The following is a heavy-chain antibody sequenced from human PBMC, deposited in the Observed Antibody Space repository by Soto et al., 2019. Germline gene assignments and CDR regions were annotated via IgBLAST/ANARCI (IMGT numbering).Heavy chain of an antibody. D-gene: IGHD2-2*02. CDR1: GFTFSSYD. Sequence: EVQLLESGGGLVQPGGSLRLSCVGSGFTFSSYDMTWVRQAPGKGLEWVSSFSFYGRRDNTYYADSVKGRFTISRNNSRNTAYLQMDNLRVEDTAVYYCAKSLYTDNGGPNDHWGQVTLVTVSS. CDR3: AKSLYTDNGGPNDH. CDR2: FSFYGRRDNT. V-gene: IGHV3-23*01. J-gene: IGHJ4*02.